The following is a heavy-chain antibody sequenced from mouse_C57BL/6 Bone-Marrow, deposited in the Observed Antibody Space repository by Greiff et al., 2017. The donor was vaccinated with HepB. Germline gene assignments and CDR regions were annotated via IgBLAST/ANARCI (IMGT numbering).Heavy chain of an antibody. J-gene: IGHJ4*01. CDR1: GFSLTSYG. Sequence: VKLQESGPGLVQPSQSLSITCTVSGFSLTSYGVHWVRQPPGKGLEWLGVIWSGGSTDYNAAFISRLSISKDNSKSQVFFKMNSLQADDTAIYYCAKGGYPSYAMDYWGQGTSVTVSS. CDR2: IWSGGST. D-gene: IGHD2-2*01. V-gene: IGHV2-4*01. CDR3: AKGGYPSYAMDY.